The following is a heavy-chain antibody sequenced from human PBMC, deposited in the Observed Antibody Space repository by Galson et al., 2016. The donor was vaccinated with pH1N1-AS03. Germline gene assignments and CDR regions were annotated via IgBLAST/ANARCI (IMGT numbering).Heavy chain of an antibody. CDR1: GFTFSTYG. Sequence: SLRLSCAASGFTFSTYGMHWVRQAPGKGLEWVAFVRYDVNNKYYADSVKGRFTISRDNSKNTLYLQMNSLRAEDTAVYYCAKDPRSYCSGGACFGYFHYWGQGTLATVSS. CDR2: VRYDVNNK. V-gene: IGHV3-30*02. J-gene: IGHJ4*02. D-gene: IGHD2-15*01. CDR3: AKDPRSYCSGGACFGYFHY.